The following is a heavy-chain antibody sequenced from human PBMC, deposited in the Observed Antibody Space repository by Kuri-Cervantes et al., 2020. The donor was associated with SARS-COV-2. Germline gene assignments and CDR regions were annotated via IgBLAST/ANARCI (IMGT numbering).Heavy chain of an antibody. CDR1: GFTFDSYS. CDR3: ARENSDFVTWFDP. J-gene: IGHJ5*02. Sequence: GGSLRLSCAASGFTFDSYSMTWVRQAPGKGLEWVSSITGGGAYISYADSVKGRFTIFRDNAKNSLYLKMNSLRAEDTAVYYCARENSDFVTWFDPWGQGTLVTVSS. V-gene: IGHV3-21*01. D-gene: IGHD3/OR15-3a*01. CDR2: ITGGGAYI.